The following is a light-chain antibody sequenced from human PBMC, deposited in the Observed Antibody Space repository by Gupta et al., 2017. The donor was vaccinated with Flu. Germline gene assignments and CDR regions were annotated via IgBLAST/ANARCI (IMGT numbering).Light chain of an antibody. Sequence: EIVLTQSPDFQSVSPTEKVTITCRASQGVGTNLHWYQQKPDQPPKLLIKSASQLFSGVPSRFSGSGSGTDFTLTISSLEAEDAATYYCQQSSYFPFTFGQGTKVDIK. CDR2: SAS. CDR3: QQSSYFPFT. J-gene: IGKJ3*01. V-gene: IGKV6-21*01. CDR1: QGVGTN.